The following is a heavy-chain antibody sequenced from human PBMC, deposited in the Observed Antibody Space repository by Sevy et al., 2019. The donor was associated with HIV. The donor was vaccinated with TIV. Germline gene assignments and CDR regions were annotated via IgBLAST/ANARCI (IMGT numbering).Heavy chain of an antibody. Sequence: GGSLRLSCAASGFTVSSNYMSWVRQAPGKGLEWVSVIYSGGSTYYADSVKGRFTISRDNSKNTLYLQMNSLRAEDTAVYYCARVPFRSGYQAYYYYYYGMDVWGQGTTVTVSS. CDR3: ARVPFRSGYQAYYYYYYGMDV. CDR2: IYSGGST. J-gene: IGHJ6*02. V-gene: IGHV3-53*01. CDR1: GFTVSSNY. D-gene: IGHD3-3*01.